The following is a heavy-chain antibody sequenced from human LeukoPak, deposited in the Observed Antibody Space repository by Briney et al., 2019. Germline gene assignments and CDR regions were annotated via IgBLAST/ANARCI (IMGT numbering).Heavy chain of an antibody. CDR2: ISDGGGSR. J-gene: IGHJ4*02. V-gene: IGHV3-23*01. CDR1: GITLSNYG. CDR3: AKRGVVIRAVIIVGFHKEAYYFDY. D-gene: IGHD3-10*01. Sequence: GGSLRLSCAVSGITLSNYGMSWVRQAPGKGLEWVAGISDGGGSRNYADSVKGRFTISRDNTKNTLYLRMNSLRAEDTAVYFCAKRGVVIRAVIIVGFHKEAYYFDYWGQGALVTVSS.